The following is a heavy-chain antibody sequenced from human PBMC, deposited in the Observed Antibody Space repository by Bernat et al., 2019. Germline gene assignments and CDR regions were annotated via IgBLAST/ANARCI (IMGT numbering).Heavy chain of an antibody. CDR1: GFTFSSYG. CDR3: AKDRGMGVVVAAAVDY. Sequence: QVQLVESGGGVVQPGRSLRLSCAASGFTFSSYGMHWVRQAPGKGLEWVAVISYDGSNKYYADSVKGRFTISRDNSKNTLYLQMNSLRAEDTAVYYCAKDRGMGVVVAAAVDYWGQGTLVTVSS. J-gene: IGHJ4*02. CDR2: ISYDGSNK. V-gene: IGHV3-30*18. D-gene: IGHD2-2*01.